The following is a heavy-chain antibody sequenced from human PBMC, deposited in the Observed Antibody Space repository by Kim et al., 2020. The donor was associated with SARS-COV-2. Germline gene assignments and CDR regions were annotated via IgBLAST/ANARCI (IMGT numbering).Heavy chain of an antibody. Sequence: SRGHPYYNPTPKSRVTISIDTAKTQFSLKLRSVTAADTAVYYCARRGDYWGQGTLVTVSS. J-gene: IGHJ4*02. CDR3: ARRGDY. CDR2: SRGHP. V-gene: IGHV4-39*01. D-gene: IGHD3-10*01.